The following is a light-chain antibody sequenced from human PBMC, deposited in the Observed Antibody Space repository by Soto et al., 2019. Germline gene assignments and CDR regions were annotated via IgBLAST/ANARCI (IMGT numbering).Light chain of an antibody. V-gene: IGKV3-20*01. Sequence: EIVMTQSPATLSVSPGERATLSCRASQIVTSDYLAWYHQEPGQAPRLLIYGASNRATGIPDRVSGRGSGTDFTLSISRLEPGDLGMDFGHQYGSSPRTFGQGTKVDIK. CDR1: QIVTSDY. CDR3: HQYGSSPRT. J-gene: IGKJ1*01. CDR2: GAS.